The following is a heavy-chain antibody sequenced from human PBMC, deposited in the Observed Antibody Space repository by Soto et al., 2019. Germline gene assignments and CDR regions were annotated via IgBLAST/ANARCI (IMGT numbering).Heavy chain of an antibody. CDR2: INPSGGST. Sequence: ASVKVSCKASGYTFTSYYMHWVRQAPGQGLGWMGIINPSGGSTSYAQKFQGRVTMTRDTSTSTVYMELSSLRSEDTAVYYCARDPLLYCSSTSCHGPFDPWGQGTLVTVSS. J-gene: IGHJ5*02. V-gene: IGHV1-46*01. CDR3: ARDPLLYCSSTSCHGPFDP. D-gene: IGHD2-2*01. CDR1: GYTFTSYY.